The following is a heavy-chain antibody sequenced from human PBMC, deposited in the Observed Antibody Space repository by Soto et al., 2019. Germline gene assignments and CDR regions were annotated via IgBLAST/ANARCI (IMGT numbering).Heavy chain of an antibody. V-gene: IGHV3-30-3*01. CDR1: GFTFSSYA. CDR2: ISYDGSNK. Sequence: QVQLVESGGGVVQPGRSLRLSCAASGFTFSSYAMHWVRQAPGKGLEWVAVISYDGSNKYYADSVKGRFTISRDNSKNTLYLQMNSLRAEDTAVYYCARDCTEGDFDLWGRGTLVTVSS. J-gene: IGHJ2*01. CDR3: ARDCTEGDFDL.